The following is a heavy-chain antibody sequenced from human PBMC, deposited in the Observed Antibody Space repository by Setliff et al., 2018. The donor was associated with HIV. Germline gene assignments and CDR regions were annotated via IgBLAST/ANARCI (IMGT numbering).Heavy chain of an antibody. CDR2: IYYGGST. D-gene: IGHD2-2*01. J-gene: IGHJ6*03. V-gene: IGHV4-39*01. Sequence: SETLSLTCTVSGDSISSSNYYWVWIRQPPGKGLEWIGTIYYGGSTYYNPSLKSRVTISVDTSKNQFSLKLSSVTATDTAVYYCGNQAVVPADMDYYYYIDVWGKGTTVTVSS. CDR1: GDSISSSNYY. CDR3: GNQAVVPADMDYYYYIDV.